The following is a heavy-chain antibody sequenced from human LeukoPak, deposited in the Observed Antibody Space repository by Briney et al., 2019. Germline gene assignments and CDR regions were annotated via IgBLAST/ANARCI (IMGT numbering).Heavy chain of an antibody. CDR2: ISSSGGST. J-gene: IGHJ3*02. CDR3: AKDRGGYRYGYDAFDI. CDR1: GYTFSSYA. V-gene: IGHV3-23*01. D-gene: IGHD5-18*01. Sequence: GGSLRLSCAASGYTFSSYAMTWVRQAPGKGLEWVSGISSSGGSTYYADSVKGRFTISRDNSKNTLYLQMNSLRAEDTAVYYCAKDRGGYRYGYDAFDIWGQGTMVTVSS.